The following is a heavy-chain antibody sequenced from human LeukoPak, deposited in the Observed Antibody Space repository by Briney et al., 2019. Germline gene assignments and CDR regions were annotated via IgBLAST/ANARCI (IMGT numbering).Heavy chain of an antibody. J-gene: IGHJ4*02. Sequence: GGPLSLPCAPSGFPFNIYAMSGAGQAPGKGREEVSTAGHSFGTTYYAGSVKGRFTISRDNSKNTLYLQMNSLRAEDTAVYYCAKAKFRLAPFDYWGQGTLVTVSS. V-gene: IGHV3-23*01. CDR1: GFPFNIYA. CDR2: AGHSFGTT. CDR3: AKAKFRLAPFDY. D-gene: IGHD2-21*01.